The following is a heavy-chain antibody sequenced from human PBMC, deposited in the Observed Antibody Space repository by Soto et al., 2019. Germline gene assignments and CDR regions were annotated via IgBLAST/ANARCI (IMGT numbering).Heavy chain of an antibody. CDR1: GGSIGSYY. D-gene: IGHD1-1*01. CDR3: ARLATRYYFDY. Sequence: SETLSLTCSVSGGSIGSYYWSLIRQPPGKGLEWIGYIYYSGSTNYNPSLKSRVTISVDTSKNQFSLKMSSVTAADTAVYYCARLATRYYFDYWGQGTLVTVSS. J-gene: IGHJ4*02. CDR2: IYYSGST. V-gene: IGHV4-59*01.